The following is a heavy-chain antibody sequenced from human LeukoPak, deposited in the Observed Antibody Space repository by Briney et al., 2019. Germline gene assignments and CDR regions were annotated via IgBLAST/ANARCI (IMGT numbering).Heavy chain of an antibody. CDR2: ISVYNGNT. D-gene: IGHD6-19*01. V-gene: IGHV1-18*01. CDR1: GYTFISYA. CDR3: ARAQWLMFQWFDP. Sequence: ASVKVSCKASGYTFISYAITWVRQAPGQGPEWMGWISVYNGNTNYAQKLQGRVTMTTDTSTSTAYMELRSLRSDDTAVYYCARAQWLMFQWFDPWGQGTLVTVSS. J-gene: IGHJ5*02.